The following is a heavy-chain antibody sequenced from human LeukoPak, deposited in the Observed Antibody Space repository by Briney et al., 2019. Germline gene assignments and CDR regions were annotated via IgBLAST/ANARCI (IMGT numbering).Heavy chain of an antibody. CDR2: ISYDGSNK. D-gene: IGHD6-19*01. Sequence: PGRSLRLSCAASGFTFSSYGMHWVRQAPGKGLEWVAVISYDGSNKYYADSVKGRFTISRDNSKNTLYLQMNSLRAEDTAVYYCAKDQPQWLGFDYWGQGTLVTVSS. V-gene: IGHV3-30*18. J-gene: IGHJ4*02. CDR1: GFTFSSYG. CDR3: AKDQPQWLGFDY.